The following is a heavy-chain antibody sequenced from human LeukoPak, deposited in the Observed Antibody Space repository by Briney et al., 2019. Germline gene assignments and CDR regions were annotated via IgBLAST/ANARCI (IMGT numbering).Heavy chain of an antibody. CDR3: ARAVAGPLHLDY. CDR1: GFTFSSYW. V-gene: IGHV3-74*01. CDR2: INSDGSTT. Sequence: GGSLRLSCAASGFTFSSYWMHWVRQAPGKGLVWVARINSDGSTTTYADSVKGRFTISRDNAKNTLYLQMNSLRAEDTAVFYCARAVAGPLHLDYWGQGTLVTVSS. D-gene: IGHD6-19*01. J-gene: IGHJ4*02.